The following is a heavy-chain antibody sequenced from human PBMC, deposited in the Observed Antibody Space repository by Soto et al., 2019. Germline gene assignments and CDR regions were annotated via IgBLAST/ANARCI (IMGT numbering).Heavy chain of an antibody. CDR3: AREEDYGDYSLGVDV. Sequence: QVQLQESGPGLVKPSETLSLTCTVSGGSVSSGSYYWSWIRQPPGKGLEWIGYIYYSGSTNYNPSLKRRVTISVDTSKNQFSLKLSSVTAADTAVYYCAREEDYGDYSLGVDVWGQGTTVTVSS. J-gene: IGHJ6*02. D-gene: IGHD4-17*01. CDR2: IYYSGST. V-gene: IGHV4-61*01. CDR1: GGSVSSGSYY.